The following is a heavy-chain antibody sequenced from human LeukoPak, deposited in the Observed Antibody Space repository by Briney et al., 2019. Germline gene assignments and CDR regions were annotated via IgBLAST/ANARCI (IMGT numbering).Heavy chain of an antibody. Sequence: GGSLRLSCSASGFTFSTYSMSWVRQAPGKGLEWVSYISSSSGSTIYYADSVKGRFTTSRDNAKNSLYLQMNSLRAEDTAVYYCARMDGFDMWGQGTMVTVSS. CDR3: ARMDGFDM. CDR1: GFTFSTYS. CDR2: ISSSSGSTI. J-gene: IGHJ3*02. V-gene: IGHV3-48*01.